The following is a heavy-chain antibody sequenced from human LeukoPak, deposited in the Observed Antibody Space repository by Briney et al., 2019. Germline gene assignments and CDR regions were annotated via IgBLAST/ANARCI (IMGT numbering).Heavy chain of an antibody. V-gene: IGHV3-64D*09. CDR1: GFTFSSYA. Sequence: PGGSLRLSCSASGFTFSSYAMHRVRQAPGKGLEYVSDISSNGGTTYYADSVKGRFTISRDNSKNTLYLQMSSLRAEDTAVYYCVKDDAYFYARSAPRIDWGQGTLVTVSS. CDR2: ISSNGGTT. CDR3: VKDDAYFYARSAPRID. D-gene: IGHD3-22*01. J-gene: IGHJ4*02.